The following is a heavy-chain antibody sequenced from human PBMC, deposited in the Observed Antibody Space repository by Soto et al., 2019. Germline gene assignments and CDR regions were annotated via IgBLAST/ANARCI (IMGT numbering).Heavy chain of an antibody. CDR2: INPKSGGT. D-gene: IGHD1-1*01. CDR3: ARDFFPAEENWNDAYNYFDP. J-gene: IGHJ5*02. Sequence: ASVKVSCKASGYTFTGYCMHWVRQAPGQGLEWMGWINPKSGGTIYSQKFQGRVTMTRDTSISTAYMELSNLRSDDTAVYYCARDFFPAEENWNDAYNYFDPWGHGTLVTVSS. CDR1: GYTFTGYC. V-gene: IGHV1-2*02.